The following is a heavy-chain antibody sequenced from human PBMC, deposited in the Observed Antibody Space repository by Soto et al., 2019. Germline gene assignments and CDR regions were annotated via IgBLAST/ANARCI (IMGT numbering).Heavy chain of an antibody. CDR1: GASTIDNY. D-gene: IGHD5-12*01. CDR3: GRSFYGRGDNYHVDY. V-gene: IGHV4-59*01. CDR2: VYFRGRT. Sequence: SESLSLTCPLYGASTIDNYWTWIRQPPGQGLEWLGSVYFRGRTNYNPSLKSRVAMSVDTSKTQFSLRLRSVTAADTAVYYCGRSFYGRGDNYHVDYWGQGLLGTVSP. J-gene: IGHJ4*02.